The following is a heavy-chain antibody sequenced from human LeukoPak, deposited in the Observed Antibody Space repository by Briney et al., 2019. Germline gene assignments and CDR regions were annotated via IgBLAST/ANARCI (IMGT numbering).Heavy chain of an antibody. J-gene: IGHJ4*02. CDR3: AKVSVNGYNQRFFDY. D-gene: IGHD5-24*01. CDR2: ISGSDGST. Sequence: GGSLRLSCAASGFTFSIYAMTWVRQAPGKGLEWVSSISGSDGSTYYADSVKGRFTISRDNSKNTLYLQMNSLRAEDTAVYYCAKVSVNGYNQRFFDYWGQGTLVTVSS. V-gene: IGHV3-23*01. CDR1: GFTFSIYA.